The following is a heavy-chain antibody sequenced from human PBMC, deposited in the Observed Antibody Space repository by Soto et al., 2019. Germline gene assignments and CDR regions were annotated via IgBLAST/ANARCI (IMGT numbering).Heavy chain of an antibody. V-gene: IGHV3-74*01. Sequence: EVQLVESGGDLVQRGGSLRLSCAASGIPFSSYWMHWVRHTPGKGLDWVARISGGGVTTYYADSVTGRFTVSRDNAKNTLSLQISGLRAEDTAVYYCAREYYGLLTGYYTDYWGQGTLVSVSS. CDR3: AREYYGLLTGYYTDY. CDR1: GIPFSSYW. J-gene: IGHJ4*02. CDR2: ISGGGVTT. D-gene: IGHD3-9*01.